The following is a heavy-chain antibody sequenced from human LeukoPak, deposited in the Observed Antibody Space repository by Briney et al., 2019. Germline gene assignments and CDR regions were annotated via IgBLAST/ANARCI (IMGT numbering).Heavy chain of an antibody. J-gene: IGHJ3*02. CDR3: ARARFLSSSIDI. CDR2: IYYTGST. Sequence: SETLSLTCSVSGGSISNGGFYWSWIRQLPGKDLEWIGYIYYTGSTSYNPSLKSRVTISLDRSNTQYSLKLKSVTAADTAVYYCARARFLSSSIDIWGQGTLVTVSS. CDR1: GGSISNGGFY. D-gene: IGHD6-6*01. V-gene: IGHV4-31*03.